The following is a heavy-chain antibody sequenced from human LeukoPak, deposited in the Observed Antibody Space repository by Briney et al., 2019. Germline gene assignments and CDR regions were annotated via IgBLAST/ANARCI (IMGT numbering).Heavy chain of an antibody. J-gene: IGHJ5*02. CDR1: GYTFTDYY. CDR3: ARDAPGWFDP. CDR2: INPNSGVT. V-gene: IGHV1-2*02. Sequence: ASVKVSCKTSGYTFTDYYMHWVRQAPGQGLEWMGWINPNSGVTKFAQQFQGRVTITRDTSASTAYMELSSLRSEDMAVYYCARDAPGWFDPWGQGTLVTVSS.